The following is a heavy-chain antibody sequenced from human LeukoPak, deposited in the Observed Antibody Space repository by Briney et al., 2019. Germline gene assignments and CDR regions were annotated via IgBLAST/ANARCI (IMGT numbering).Heavy chain of an antibody. D-gene: IGHD6-6*01. V-gene: IGHV1-24*01. J-gene: IGHJ3*01. CDR3: ARRPEYSSDYLYALDV. Sequence: ASVKVSCKVSGYTLTELSMHWVRQAPGKGLEWMGGFDTEGGETIYAQKFQGRVAMTEDTSTDTAYMELSSLRSEDTAVYYCARRPEYSSDYLYALDVWGQGTMVTVSS. CDR1: GYTLTELS. CDR2: FDTEGGET.